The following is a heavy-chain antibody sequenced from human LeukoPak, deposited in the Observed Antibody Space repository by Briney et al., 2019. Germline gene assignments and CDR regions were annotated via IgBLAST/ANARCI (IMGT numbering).Heavy chain of an antibody. CDR3: ARHTKAAAQPLDY. J-gene: IGHJ4*02. CDR1: GYSFTSYL. D-gene: IGHD6-13*01. CDR2: IDPSDSYT. Sequence: GESLKISCKGSGYSFTSYLISWVRQMPGKGLEWMGRIDPSDSYTNYSPSFQGHVTISADKSISTAYLQWSSLKASDTAMYYCARHTKAAAQPLDYWGQGTLVTVSS. V-gene: IGHV5-10-1*01.